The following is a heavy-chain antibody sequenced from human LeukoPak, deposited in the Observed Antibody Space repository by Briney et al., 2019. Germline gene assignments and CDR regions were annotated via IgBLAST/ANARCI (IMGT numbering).Heavy chain of an antibody. J-gene: IGHJ5*02. D-gene: IGHD2-2*03. Sequence: SETLSLTCTVSGGSISSHYWSWIRQPAGKGLDWIGRIYTSGSTNYNPSLKSRVTMSVDTSKNQFSLKLSSVTAADTAVYYCARGLDIVVVPAQGVDWFDPWGQGTLVTVSS. CDR2: IYTSGST. CDR1: GGSISSHY. CDR3: ARGLDIVVVPAQGVDWFDP. V-gene: IGHV4-4*07.